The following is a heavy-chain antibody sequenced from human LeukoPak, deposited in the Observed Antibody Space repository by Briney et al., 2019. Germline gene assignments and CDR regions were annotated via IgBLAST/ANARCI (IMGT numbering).Heavy chain of an antibody. J-gene: IGHJ4*02. CDR3: ARDRHKQLVFFDY. CDR2: IYYSGST. Sequence: PSQTLSLTCTVSGGSISSGGYYWSWIRQHPGKGLEWIGYIYYSGSTYYNPSLKSRVTISVDTSKNQFSLKLSSVTAADTAVYYCARDRHKQLVFFDYWGQGTLVTVFS. D-gene: IGHD6-13*01. CDR1: GGSISSGGYY. V-gene: IGHV4-31*03.